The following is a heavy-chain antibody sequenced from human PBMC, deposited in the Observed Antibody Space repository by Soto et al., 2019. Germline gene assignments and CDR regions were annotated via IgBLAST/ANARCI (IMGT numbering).Heavy chain of an antibody. CDR2: IIPIFGTA. CDR1: GGTFSSYA. Sequence: QVQLVQSGAEVKKPGSSVKVSCKASGGTFSSYAISWVRQAPGQGLEWMGGIIPIFGTANYAQKFQGRVTIXXDXSTXTAYMELSSLRSEDTAVYYCAGGYYDSSGYYYFDYWGQGTLVTVSS. V-gene: IGHV1-69*05. J-gene: IGHJ4*02. D-gene: IGHD3-22*01. CDR3: AGGYYDSSGYYYFDY.